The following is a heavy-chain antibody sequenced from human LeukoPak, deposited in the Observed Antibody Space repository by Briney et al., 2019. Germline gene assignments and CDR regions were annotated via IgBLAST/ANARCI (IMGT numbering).Heavy chain of an antibody. CDR2: INSDGSST. D-gene: IGHD2-2*01. Sequence: GALRLSCAASGFTFSSYWMHWVRQAPGKGLVWVSRINSDGSSTSYADSVRGRFTISRDNAKNTLYLQMNSLRVDDTAVYYCARDWYYAIDYWGQGTLVTVSS. CDR3: ARDWYYAIDY. CDR1: GFTFSSYW. J-gene: IGHJ4*02. V-gene: IGHV3-74*01.